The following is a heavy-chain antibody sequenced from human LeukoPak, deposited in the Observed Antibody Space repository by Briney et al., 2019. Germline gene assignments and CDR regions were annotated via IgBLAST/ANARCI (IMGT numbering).Heavy chain of an antibody. Sequence: GGSLRLSCTASEFTVSRNYMLWVRQAPGKGLEWVSLIFSNGDTHYADSVKGRFTISRDTSKNTVSLQMNSLRVEDTAMYYCTRDQMNYWGQGILVTVSS. D-gene: IGHD5-24*01. V-gene: IGHV3-53*01. J-gene: IGHJ4*02. CDR3: TRDQMNY. CDR1: EFTVSRNY. CDR2: IFSNGDT.